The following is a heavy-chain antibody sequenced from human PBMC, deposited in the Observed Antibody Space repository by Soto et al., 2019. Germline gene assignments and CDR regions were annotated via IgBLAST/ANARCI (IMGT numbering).Heavy chain of an antibody. CDR1: GPTFSTYG. J-gene: IGHJ4*02. CDR3: ARDESAGSSTSN. Sequence: DVQLVESGGGLVKPGGSLRLSCVAPGPTFSTYGINGFRQTPGKGLEWVSSITSSGSYIHYADSVQGRFTVSRDNAKNSMYLQMNSLRVEDTAVYFCARDESAGSSTSNWGQGTLVTVSS. CDR2: ITSSGSYI. D-gene: IGHD2-2*01. V-gene: IGHV3-21*01.